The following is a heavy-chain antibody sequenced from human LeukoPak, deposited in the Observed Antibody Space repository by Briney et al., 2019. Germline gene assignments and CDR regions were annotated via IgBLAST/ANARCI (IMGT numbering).Heavy chain of an antibody. Sequence: GRSLRLSCTASGFTFGDYAMSWIRQAPGKGLEWVGFIRSKVYGETADYAAFVKGRFTISRDDSKAIACLQMNSLKTEDTAVYHCTRDRGAYNLYDYWGQGTLVTVSS. J-gene: IGHJ4*02. CDR3: TRDRGAYNLYDY. D-gene: IGHD1-1*01. CDR1: GFTFGDYA. V-gene: IGHV3-49*03. CDR2: IRSKVYGETA.